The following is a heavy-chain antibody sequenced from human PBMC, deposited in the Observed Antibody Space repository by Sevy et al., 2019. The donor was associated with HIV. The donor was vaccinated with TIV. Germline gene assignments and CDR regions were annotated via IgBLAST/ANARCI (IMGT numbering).Heavy chain of an antibody. D-gene: IGHD6-13*01. CDR1: GFIFNSYV. CDR3: EAIATAGRDY. V-gene: IGHV3-23*01. Sequence: GGSLRLSCVASGFIFNSYVMTWVRQAPGKGLEWVSTISGHGGSTYYADSVKGRFIISRDNSRNTLYLEMNSLRVEDTAVYYCEAIATAGRDYWGHGTLVTVSS. J-gene: IGHJ4*01. CDR2: ISGHGGST.